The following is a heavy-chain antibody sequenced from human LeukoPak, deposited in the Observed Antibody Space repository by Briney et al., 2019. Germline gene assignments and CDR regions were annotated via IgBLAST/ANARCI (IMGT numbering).Heavy chain of an antibody. D-gene: IGHD2-2*01. Sequence: ASVKVSCKASGYTFTSYGISWVRQAPGQGLEWMGWISAYNGNTNYAQKLQDRVTMTTDTSTSTAYMELRSLRSDDTAVYYCARVKDIVVVPAASPGWFDPWGQGTLVTVSS. CDR3: ARVKDIVVVPAASPGWFDP. CDR1: GYTFTSYG. V-gene: IGHV1-18*01. CDR2: ISAYNGNT. J-gene: IGHJ5*02.